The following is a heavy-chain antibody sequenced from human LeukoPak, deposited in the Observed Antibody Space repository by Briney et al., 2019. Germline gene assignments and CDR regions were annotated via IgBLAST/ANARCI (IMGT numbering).Heavy chain of an antibody. V-gene: IGHV3-74*01. J-gene: IGHJ6*02. Sequence: GGSLRLSCAPSVFTLSTHWMYWVRQAPAKELLLVMRNSGDWSRTSCTDSVEGGLTISTDNAEDTLCLQMTSLRLDDTALYFCASLLAPYHGSGGGGMDVWGQGTTVTVSS. CDR2: NSGDWSRT. D-gene: IGHD3-10*01. CDR1: VFTLSTHW. CDR3: ASLLAPYHGSGGGGMDV.